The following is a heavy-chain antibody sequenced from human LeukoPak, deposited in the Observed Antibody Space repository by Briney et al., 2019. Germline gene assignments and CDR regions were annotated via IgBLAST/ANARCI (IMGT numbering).Heavy chain of an antibody. Sequence: PGGSLRLSCAASGFTFSSYGMHWVRQAPGKGLEWVAFIRWDGSNKYYADSVKGRFTIYRDNSKHTLYLQMNSLRAEDTAVYYCANPKQLRFLEWLFEYWGQGTLVTVSS. CDR1: GFTFSSYG. V-gene: IGHV3-30*02. CDR3: ANPKQLRFLEWLFEY. D-gene: IGHD3-3*01. CDR2: IRWDGSNK. J-gene: IGHJ4*02.